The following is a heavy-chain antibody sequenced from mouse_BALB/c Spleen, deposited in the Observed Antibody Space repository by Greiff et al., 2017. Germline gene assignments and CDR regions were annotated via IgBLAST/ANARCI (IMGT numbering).Heavy chain of an antibody. Sequence: VMLVESGAELAKPGASVKMSCKASGYTFTSYWMHWVKQRPGQGLEWIGYINPSTGYTEYNQKFKDKATLTADKSSSTAYMQLSSLTSEDSAVYYCARCQIDSDYWGQGTTLTVSS. CDR3: ARCQIDSDY. J-gene: IGHJ2*01. CDR2: INPSTGYT. CDR1: GYTFTSYW. V-gene: IGHV1-7*01. D-gene: IGHD6-1*01.